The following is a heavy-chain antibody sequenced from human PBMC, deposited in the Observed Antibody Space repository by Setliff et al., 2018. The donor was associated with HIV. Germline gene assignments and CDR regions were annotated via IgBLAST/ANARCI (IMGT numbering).Heavy chain of an antibody. Sequence: SETLSLTCAVYGGSFSNYYWTWIRQTPGEGLEWIGEIDHSGSTKYNPSLKSRVAISVDTSKNQFSLKVNSVTATDTAIYYCARGRQFTFWSAYMHMDVWGKGTSVTVSS. CDR2: IDHSGST. J-gene: IGHJ6*03. CDR3: ARGRQFTFWSAYMHMDV. V-gene: IGHV4-34*01. CDR1: GGSFSNYY. D-gene: IGHD3-3*01.